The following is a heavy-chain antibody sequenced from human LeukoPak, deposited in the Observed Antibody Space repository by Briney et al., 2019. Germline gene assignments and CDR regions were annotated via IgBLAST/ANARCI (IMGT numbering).Heavy chain of an antibody. CDR3: VRDISGEKSLDY. D-gene: IGHD3-10*01. J-gene: IGHJ4*02. Sequence: GGCLRLSCAASGFDFSSYVMHWVRQAPGKGLEWVAVISHDGSNEYYADSVTGRFTISRDNSKNTLSLQMSSLRAEDTALYYCVRDISGEKSLDYWGQGTLVTVSS. CDR1: GFDFSSYV. V-gene: IGHV3-30*04. CDR2: ISHDGSNE.